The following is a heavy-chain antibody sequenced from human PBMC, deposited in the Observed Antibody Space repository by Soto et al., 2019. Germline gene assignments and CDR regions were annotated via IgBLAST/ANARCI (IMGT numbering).Heavy chain of an antibody. CDR2: IYYSGST. D-gene: IGHD6-6*01. Sequence: LSLTCTVSGGSISSGGYYWSWIRQHPGKGLEWIGYIYYSGSTYYNPSLKSRVTISVDTSKNQFSLKLSSVTAADTAVYYCARARKVAARPGYFDYWGQGTLVTVSS. J-gene: IGHJ4*02. V-gene: IGHV4-31*03. CDR1: GGSISSGGYY. CDR3: ARARKVAARPGYFDY.